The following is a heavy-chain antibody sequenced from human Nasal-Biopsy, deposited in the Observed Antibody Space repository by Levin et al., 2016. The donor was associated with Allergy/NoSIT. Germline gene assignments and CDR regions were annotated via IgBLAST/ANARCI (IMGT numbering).Heavy chain of an antibody. CDR3: AFTDAHLGEH. V-gene: IGHV3-53*04. J-gene: IGHJ4*02. Sequence: GESLKISCVASGLNGSPSYMSWVRQAPGKGLEWVSMLHGGSGAYYIDSVKGRFAISRHSSENTLYLQMESLRPDDTAVYYCAFTDAHLGEHWGQGTLVTVSS. D-gene: IGHD3-16*01. CDR1: GLNGSPSY. CDR2: LHGGSGA.